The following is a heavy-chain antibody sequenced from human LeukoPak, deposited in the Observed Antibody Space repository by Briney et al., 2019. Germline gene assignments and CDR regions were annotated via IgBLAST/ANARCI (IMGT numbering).Heavy chain of an antibody. D-gene: IGHD1-26*01. J-gene: IGHJ4*02. V-gene: IGHV3-7*01. CDR2: IKPDGSLI. CDR1: GFTFSSYW. Sequence: GGSLRLSCAASGFTFSSYWMTWVRQGPGKGLEWVANIKPDGSLIYYVDSVKGRFTISRDNPKNSLYLQMNSLRAEDTAVYYCAKWELYSGFYYIDYWGQGTLATVSS. CDR3: AKWELYSGFYYIDY.